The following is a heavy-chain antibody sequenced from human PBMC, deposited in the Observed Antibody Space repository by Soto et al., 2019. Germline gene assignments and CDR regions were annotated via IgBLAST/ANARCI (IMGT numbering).Heavy chain of an antibody. J-gene: IGHJ5*02. CDR3: ARGGHKFLPPYNWFDP. Sequence: QVQLVQSGAEVKKPGASVKVSCKASGYIFTYYGITWVRQAPGQGLEWMGWISAYNGNTDFAQNLRGRVTMTTDTSTRTGYMGLRSLTFDDTAVYYCARGGHKFLPPYNWFDPWGQGTLVTVSS. V-gene: IGHV1-18*01. D-gene: IGHD2-21*01. CDR2: ISAYNGNT. CDR1: GYIFTYYG.